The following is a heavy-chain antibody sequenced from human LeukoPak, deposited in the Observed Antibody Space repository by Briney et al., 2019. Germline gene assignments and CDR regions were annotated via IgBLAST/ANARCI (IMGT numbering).Heavy chain of an antibody. CDR2: IYSGGST. D-gene: IGHD5-24*01. Sequence: AGGSLRLSCAASGFTVSSNYMSWVRQAPGKGLEWVSVIYSGGSTYHADSVKGRFTISRDNSKNTLYLQMNSLRAEDTAVYYCATKMATKGSFEYWGQGTLVTVSS. J-gene: IGHJ4*02. V-gene: IGHV3-66*01. CDR3: ATKMATKGSFEY. CDR1: GFTVSSNY.